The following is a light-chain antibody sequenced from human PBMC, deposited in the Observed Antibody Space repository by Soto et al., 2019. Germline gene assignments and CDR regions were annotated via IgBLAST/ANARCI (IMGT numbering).Light chain of an antibody. CDR2: EVS. CDR1: SSDVGGSKF. CDR3: SSYTSSSTLV. V-gene: IGLV2-14*01. Sequence: QSALTQPASVSGSPGQSITISCTGTSSDVGGSKFVSWYQQHTGKAPKLMIYEVSNRPSGVSNRFSGSKSGNTASLTISGLQAEDEADYYCSSYTSSSTLVFGGGTKLTVL. J-gene: IGLJ2*01.